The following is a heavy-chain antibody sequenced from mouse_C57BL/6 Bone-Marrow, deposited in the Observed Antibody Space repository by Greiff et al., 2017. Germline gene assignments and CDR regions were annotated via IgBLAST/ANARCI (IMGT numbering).Heavy chain of an antibody. V-gene: IGHV1-5*01. D-gene: IGHD3-2*02. CDR1: GYTFTSYW. CDR2: IYPGNSDT. Sequence: VQLQQSGTVLARPGASVKMSCKTSGYTFTSYWMHWVKQRPGQGLEWRGAIYPGNSDTSYNQKFKGKAKLTAVTSASTAYMELSSLTNEDSAVYYCTRSRQLRLWFAYWGQGTLVTVSA. J-gene: IGHJ3*01. CDR3: TRSRQLRLWFAY.